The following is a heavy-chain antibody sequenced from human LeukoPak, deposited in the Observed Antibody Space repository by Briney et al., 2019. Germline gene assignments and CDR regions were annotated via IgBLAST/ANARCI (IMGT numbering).Heavy chain of an antibody. CDR3: ARRVGATVNWFDP. D-gene: IGHD1-26*01. J-gene: IGHJ5*02. Sequence: ASVKVSCKASGYTFTSYDINWVRQATGQGLEWMGWMNPNSGNTGCAQKFQGRVTMTRNTSISTAYMELSSLRSEDTAVYYCARRVGATVNWFDPWGQGTLVTVSS. V-gene: IGHV1-8*01. CDR1: GYTFTSYD. CDR2: MNPNSGNT.